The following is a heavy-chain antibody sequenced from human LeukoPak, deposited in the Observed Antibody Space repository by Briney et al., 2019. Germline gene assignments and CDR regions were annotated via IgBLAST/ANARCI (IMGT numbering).Heavy chain of an antibody. Sequence: GGSLRLSCAAPGFTFSSYAMSWVRQAPGKGLEWLSAIRSTGTNTYYADSVKGRFTLSRDNSKNTLYLQMNSLRAEDTAVYYCASSRVYGYHDYWGQGTLVTVSS. D-gene: IGHD5-18*01. J-gene: IGHJ4*02. V-gene: IGHV3-23*01. CDR3: ASSRVYGYHDY. CDR1: GFTFSSYA. CDR2: IRSTGTNT.